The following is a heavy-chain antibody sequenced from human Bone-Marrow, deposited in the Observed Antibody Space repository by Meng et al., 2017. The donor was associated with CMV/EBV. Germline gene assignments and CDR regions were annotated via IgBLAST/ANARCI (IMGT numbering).Heavy chain of an antibody. D-gene: IGHD1-26*01. CDR2: INSDGSST. J-gene: IGHJ3*02. V-gene: IGHV3-74*01. CDR3: ARAIVGATLDAFDI. CDR1: GFTFSSYW. Sequence: GESLKISCAASGFTFSSYWMHWVRQAPGKGLVWVSRINSDGSSTSYADSVKGRFTISRDNAKNTLYLQMNSLRAEDTAVYYCARAIVGATLDAFDIWGQGPMVTV.